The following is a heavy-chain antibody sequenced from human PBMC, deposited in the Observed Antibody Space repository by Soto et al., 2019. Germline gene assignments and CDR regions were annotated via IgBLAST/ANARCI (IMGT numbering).Heavy chain of an antibody. Sequence: GGSLRLSCVASGFTFSSYAMSWVRQAPGKGLEWVSAITGGGGGTYYADSVKGRFTISRDNSKNTLYLQMNSLRAEDTAIYFCVKRDRSGYYYFDYWGQGTLVTVSS. CDR3: VKRDRSGYYYFDY. V-gene: IGHV3-23*01. J-gene: IGHJ4*02. CDR2: ITGGGGGT. D-gene: IGHD3-22*01. CDR1: GFTFSSYA.